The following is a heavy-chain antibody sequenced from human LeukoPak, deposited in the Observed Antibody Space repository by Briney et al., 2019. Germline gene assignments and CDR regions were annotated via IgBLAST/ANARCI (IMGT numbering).Heavy chain of an antibody. D-gene: IGHD6-19*01. CDR2: ISSSSSTI. CDR3: ARDQEQWLVLRGAFDI. Sequence: GGSLRLSCAASGFTFSSYSMNWVRQAPGKGLEWVSYISSSSSTIYYADSVKGRLTISRDNAKNSLYLQMNSLRAEDTAVYYCARDQEQWLVLRGAFDIWGQGTMVTVSS. CDR1: GFTFSSYS. V-gene: IGHV3-48*04. J-gene: IGHJ3*02.